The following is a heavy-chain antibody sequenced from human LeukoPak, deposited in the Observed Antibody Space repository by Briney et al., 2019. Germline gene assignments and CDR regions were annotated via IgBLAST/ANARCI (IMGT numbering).Heavy chain of an antibody. J-gene: IGHJ4*02. D-gene: IGHD6-6*01. CDR2: IKGDGSEK. Sequence: GGSLRLSCAASGFSFSSSWMSWVRQAPEKGLEWVAHIKGDGSEKYYVDSVKGRFTISRDNAKNSLWLQMNSLRAEDTAVYYCARYSSSPANDYWGQGTLVTVSS. CDR1: GFSFSSSW. CDR3: ARYSSSPANDY. V-gene: IGHV3-7*01.